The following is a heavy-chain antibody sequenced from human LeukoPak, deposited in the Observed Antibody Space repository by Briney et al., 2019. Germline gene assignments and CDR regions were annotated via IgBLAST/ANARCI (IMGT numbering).Heavy chain of an antibody. CDR3: ARQQSSTFDYFNY. V-gene: IGHV4-39*01. J-gene: IGHJ4*02. Sequence: SETLSLTCTVSGGSITSSSFYWGWIRQPPGEGLEWIGSIFYSGRTNYNPSLKSRVSISVDTSKNQFSLKLSSVTAADTAIYYCARQQSSTFDYFNYWGQGTLVTVSS. CDR1: GGSITSSSFY. CDR2: IFYSGRT. D-gene: IGHD3-3*02.